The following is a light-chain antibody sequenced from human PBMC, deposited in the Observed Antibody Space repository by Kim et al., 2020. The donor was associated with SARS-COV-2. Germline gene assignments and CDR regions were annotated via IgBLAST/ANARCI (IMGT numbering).Light chain of an antibody. CDR1: SLNIGAGHN. J-gene: IGLJ3*02. V-gene: IGLV1-40*01. CDR2: ANT. CDR3: LSFDNNLSGWV. Sequence: RVTMSCTGSSLNIGAGHNVNWYQQLPGSVPKLLIYANTIRPSGVPDRFSGSKSGSSASLAITGLRAEDEADYYCLSFDNNLSGWVFGGGTQLTVL.